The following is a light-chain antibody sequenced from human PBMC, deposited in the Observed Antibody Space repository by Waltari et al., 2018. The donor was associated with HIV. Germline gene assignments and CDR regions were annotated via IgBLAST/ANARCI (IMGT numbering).Light chain of an antibody. V-gene: IGLV2-14*03. Sequence: AVTQPASVSGLPGQSTTISCTGDDSYFGLYNFVSWYQQHSGKPPKLILYDVDSRASGVSDRFSGSMSGNTASLTISGLRTEDEAHYYCASFTGDNTVMFGGGTEVTVL. CDR2: DVD. CDR3: ASFTGDNTVM. J-gene: IGLJ3*02. CDR1: DSYFGLYNF.